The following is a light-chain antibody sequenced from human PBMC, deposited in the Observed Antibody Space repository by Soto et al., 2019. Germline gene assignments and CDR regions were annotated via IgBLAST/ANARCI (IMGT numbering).Light chain of an antibody. CDR2: GVT. Sequence: QSALTQPASVSGSPGQSITISCTGTSSDVGGYNYVSWYQQHPGIAPKLLIYGVTNRPSGVSTRFSGSKSGNTASLTISGLQAKDEAEYHCSSYTSASTLLYLFGTGTKLTVL. V-gene: IGLV2-14*01. CDR3: SSYTSASTLLYL. J-gene: IGLJ1*01. CDR1: SSDVGGYNY.